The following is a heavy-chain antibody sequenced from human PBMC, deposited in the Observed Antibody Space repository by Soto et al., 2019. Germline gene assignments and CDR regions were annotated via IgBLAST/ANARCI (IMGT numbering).Heavy chain of an antibody. CDR2: IYYNCST. J-gene: IGHJ6*02. V-gene: IGHV4-61*08. CDR1: GGSVSSGDYF. Sequence: SLTCTGSGGSVSSGDYFLSWLRQSPGKPVEWIAEIYYNCSTNYNPPLKSRATNSVDTSKCQVNLTLTSMTATDAGLYYRATCPNCYYYGIDVWGQGTAVTVSS. CDR3: ATCPNCYYYGIDV.